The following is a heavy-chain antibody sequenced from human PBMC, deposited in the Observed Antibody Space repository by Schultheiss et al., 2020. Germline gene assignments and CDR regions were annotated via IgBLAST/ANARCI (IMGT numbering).Heavy chain of an antibody. CDR2: ISSSSSYI. D-gene: IGHD3-10*01. CDR1: GFTFSDHD. J-gene: IGHJ4*02. CDR3: ARADGSGSYGALHHYYFDY. V-gene: IGHV3-21*01. Sequence: GASLKISCIASGFTFSDHDMDWVRQAPGKGLEWVSSISSSSSYIYYADSVKGRFTISRDNAKNSLYLQMNSLRAEDTAVYYCARADGSGSYGALHHYYFDYWGQGTLVTVSS.